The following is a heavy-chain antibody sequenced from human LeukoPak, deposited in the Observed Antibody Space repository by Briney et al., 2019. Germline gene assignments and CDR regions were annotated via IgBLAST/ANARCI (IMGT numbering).Heavy chain of an antibody. Sequence: GGSLRLSCAASGFTFSSYEMNWVRQAPGKGLEWVSYISSSGSPIYYADSVKGRFTISRDNAKDSLYLQMNSLRAEDTAIYYCVLRGAVAAADFWGQGTLVTVSS. D-gene: IGHD6-19*01. CDR2: ISSSGSPI. J-gene: IGHJ4*02. CDR3: VLRGAVAAADF. V-gene: IGHV3-48*03. CDR1: GFTFSSYE.